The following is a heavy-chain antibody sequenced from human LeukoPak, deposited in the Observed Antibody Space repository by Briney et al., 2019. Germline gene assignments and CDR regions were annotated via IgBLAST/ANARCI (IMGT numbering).Heavy chain of an antibody. J-gene: IGHJ3*02. V-gene: IGHV1-18*01. Sequence: ASVKVSCKASDYTFISYGFSWVRQAPGQGLEWMGWISAYNGNTNYAQKFQGWVTMTRDTSISTAYMELSRLRSDDTAVYYCARVGDSVTEILGAFDIWGQGTMVTVSS. CDR3: ARVGDSVTEILGAFDI. CDR2: ISAYNGNT. CDR1: DYTFISYG. D-gene: IGHD4-11*01.